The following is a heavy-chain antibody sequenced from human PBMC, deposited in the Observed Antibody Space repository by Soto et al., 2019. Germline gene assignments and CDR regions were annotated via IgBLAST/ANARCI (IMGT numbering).Heavy chain of an antibody. V-gene: IGHV2-5*02. CDR2: IYWDNDK. CDR1: GFSLSTTGVG. D-gene: IGHD3-10*01. Sequence: QITLKESGPTLVKPTQTLTLTCSFSGFSLSTTGVGVGWIRQSPGKALEWLAIIYWDNDKRYSPSLKSRVTITNDTSKNQVVLTVPNMDPVDTGTYYCASSLWFGELPWGQGALVTVSS. CDR3: ASSLWFGELP. J-gene: IGHJ5*02.